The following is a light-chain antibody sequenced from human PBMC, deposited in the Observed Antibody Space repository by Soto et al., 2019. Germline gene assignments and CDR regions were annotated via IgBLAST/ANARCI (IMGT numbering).Light chain of an antibody. CDR1: ASDVGSYKL. CDR2: DDT. J-gene: IGLJ1*01. Sequence: QSALTQPASVSGSPGQSITISCTGTASDVGSYKLVSWYQHHPDKAPKLMIYDDTLWPSGLSNRFSGSRSGNTASLTISGLQAEDEADYYCCSYADGRYVFGTGTKLTVL. CDR3: CSYADGRYV. V-gene: IGLV2-23*01.